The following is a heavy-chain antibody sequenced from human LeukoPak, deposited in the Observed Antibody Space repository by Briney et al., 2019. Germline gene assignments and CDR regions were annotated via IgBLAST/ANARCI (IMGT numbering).Heavy chain of an antibody. CDR3: AKGSAPTYYYDSSGYESFDY. J-gene: IGHJ4*02. D-gene: IGHD3-22*01. CDR1: GFTFSSYA. V-gene: IGHV3-23*01. CDR2: ISGSGGST. Sequence: GGSLRLSCAASGFTFSSYAMSWVRQAPGKGLEWVSAISGSGGSTYYADSVKGRFTISRDNSKNTLYLQMNSLRAEDTAVYYCAKGSAPTYYYDSSGYESFDYWGQGTLVTVSS.